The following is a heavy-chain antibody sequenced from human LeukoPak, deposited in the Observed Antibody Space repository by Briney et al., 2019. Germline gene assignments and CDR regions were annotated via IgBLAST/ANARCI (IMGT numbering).Heavy chain of an antibody. V-gene: IGHV1-69*13. CDR1: GGTFSSYA. CDR3: ARGSGYDLIGIYYYMDV. D-gene: IGHD5-12*01. J-gene: IGHJ6*03. CDR2: IIPIFGTA. Sequence: SVKVSCKASGGTFSSYAISWVRQAPGQGLEWMGGIIPIFGTANYAQKFQGRVTITADESTSTAYIELSSLRSEDTAVYYCARGSGYDLIGIYYYMDVWGKGTTVTISS.